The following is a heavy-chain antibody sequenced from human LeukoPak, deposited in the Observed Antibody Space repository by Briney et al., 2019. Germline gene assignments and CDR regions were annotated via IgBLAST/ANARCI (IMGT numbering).Heavy chain of an antibody. D-gene: IGHD1-26*01. CDR3: ARDSGSSFIR. CDR2: INHSGST. J-gene: IGHJ3*01. Sequence: SETLSLTCAVYGGSFSGYYWSWIRQPPGKGLEWIGEINHSGSTNYNPSLKSRVTISVDTSKNQFSLKLSSVTAADTAVYYCARDSGSSFIRWGQGTMVTVSS. V-gene: IGHV4-34*01. CDR1: GGSFSGYY.